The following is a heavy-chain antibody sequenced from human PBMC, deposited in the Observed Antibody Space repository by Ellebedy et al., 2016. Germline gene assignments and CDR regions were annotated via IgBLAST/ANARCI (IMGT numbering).Heavy chain of an antibody. Sequence: GGSLRLSCAASGFTINPYSMTWVRQAPGKGLEWVATIKRDGDDEYYVDSVKGRFTVSRDNAKNSVYLQMNSLRADDTAVYYCARDRSGWSSDCWGQGTLVTVSS. CDR2: IKRDGDDE. J-gene: IGHJ4*02. CDR3: ARDRSGWSSDC. V-gene: IGHV3-7*01. D-gene: IGHD6-19*01. CDR1: GFTINPYS.